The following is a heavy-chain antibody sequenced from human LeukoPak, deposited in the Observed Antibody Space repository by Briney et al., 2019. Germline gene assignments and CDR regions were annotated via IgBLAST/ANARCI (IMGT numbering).Heavy chain of an antibody. V-gene: IGHV1-46*01. CDR1: GYTFTSYY. CDR2: INPSGDNT. J-gene: IGHJ5*02. Sequence: ASVKVSCKASGYTFTSYYMYWVRQAPGQGLEWMEIINPSGDNTNYAQKFQGRVTMTRDMSTTTVYMELSSLRSEDTAVYYCARGPHRRTYDRDNWFDPWGQGTLVTVSS. CDR3: ARGPHRRTYDRDNWFDP. D-gene: IGHD3-3*01.